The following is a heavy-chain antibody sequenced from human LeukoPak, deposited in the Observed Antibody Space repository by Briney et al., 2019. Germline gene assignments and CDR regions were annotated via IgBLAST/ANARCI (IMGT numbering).Heavy chain of an antibody. CDR1: GYTFTGYY. V-gene: IGHV1-2*02. CDR2: INPNSGGT. Sequence: ASVKVSCKASGYTFTGYYMHWVRQAPGQGLEWMGWINPNSGGTNYAQKFQGRVTMTRDTSISTAYMELSRLRSDDTAVYYCARAEGITIFGVASNYYYYYMDVWGKGTTVTVSS. J-gene: IGHJ6*03. D-gene: IGHD3-3*01. CDR3: ARAEGITIFGVASNYYYYYMDV.